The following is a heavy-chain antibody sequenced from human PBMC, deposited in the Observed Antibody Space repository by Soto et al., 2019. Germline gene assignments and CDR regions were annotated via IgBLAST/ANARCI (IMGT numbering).Heavy chain of an antibody. D-gene: IGHD3-22*01. Sequence: GESLKISCKGSGYSFASYWIGWVRQMPGKGLEWMGIIYPDDSDTRYNPSFRGHVTISVTKSITTVFLQWSSLRASDTAMYYCARQIYDSDTGPNFQYYFDSWGQGTPVTVSS. CDR1: GYSFASYW. V-gene: IGHV5-51*01. J-gene: IGHJ4*02. CDR2: IYPDDSDT. CDR3: ARQIYDSDTGPNFQYYFDS.